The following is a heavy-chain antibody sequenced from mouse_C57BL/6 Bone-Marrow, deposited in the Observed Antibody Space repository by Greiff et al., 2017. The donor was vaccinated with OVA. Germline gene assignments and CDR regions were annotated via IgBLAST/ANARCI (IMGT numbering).Heavy chain of an antibody. CDR1: GYTFTSYW. CDR2: IYPGSGST. D-gene: IGHD1-1*01. Sequence: QVQLQQSGAELVKPGASVKMSCKASGYTFTSYWITWVKQRPGQGLEWIGDIYPGSGSTNYNEKFKSKATLTVDTSSSTAYMQLSSLTSEDSAVYYCAHLTTVVAPFDYWGQGTTLTVSS. V-gene: IGHV1-55*01. CDR3: AHLTTVVAPFDY. J-gene: IGHJ2*01.